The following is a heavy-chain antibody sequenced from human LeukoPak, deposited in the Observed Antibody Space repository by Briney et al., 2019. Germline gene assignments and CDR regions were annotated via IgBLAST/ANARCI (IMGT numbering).Heavy chain of an antibody. CDR2: IYYSGST. J-gene: IGHJ4*02. CDR3: ARVYDSSGYYYS. D-gene: IGHD3-22*01. V-gene: IGHV4-59*01. Sequence: TSETLSLTRTVSGGSISSYYWSWIRQPPGKGLEWIGYIYYSGSTNYNPSLKSRVTISVDTSKNQFSLKPSSVTAADTAVYYCARVYDSSGYYYSWGQGTLVTVSS. CDR1: GGSISSYY.